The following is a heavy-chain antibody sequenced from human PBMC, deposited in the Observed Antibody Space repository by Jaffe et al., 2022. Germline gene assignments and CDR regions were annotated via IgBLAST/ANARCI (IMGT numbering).Heavy chain of an antibody. CDR1: GFTFDDYA. J-gene: IGHJ6*03. CDR3: AKDGVRIQLWQVGYMDV. CDR2: ISWDGGST. V-gene: IGHV3-43D*04. Sequence: EVQLVESGGVVVQPGGSLRLSCAASGFTFDDYAMHWVRQAPGKGLEWVSLISWDGGSTYYADSVKGRFTISRDNSKNSLYLQMNSLRAEDTALYYCAKDGVRIQLWQVGYMDVWGKGTTVTVSS. D-gene: IGHD5-18*01.